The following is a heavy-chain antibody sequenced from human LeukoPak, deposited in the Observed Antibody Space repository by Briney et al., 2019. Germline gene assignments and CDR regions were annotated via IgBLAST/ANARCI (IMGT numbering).Heavy chain of an antibody. Sequence: SETLSLTCVVYGGSFSGYYWSWIRQPPGKGLEWIGEINHSGSTIHNPSLKSRVTISVDTSKNQFSLKLSSVTAADTAVYYCARGSGDYPNIGYWGQGTLVTVSS. J-gene: IGHJ4*02. CDR1: GGSFSGYY. D-gene: IGHD4-17*01. CDR2: INHSGST. V-gene: IGHV4-34*01. CDR3: ARGSGDYPNIGY.